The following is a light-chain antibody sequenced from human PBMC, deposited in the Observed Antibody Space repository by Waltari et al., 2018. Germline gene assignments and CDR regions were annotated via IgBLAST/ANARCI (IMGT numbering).Light chain of an antibody. CDR3: QQRGNWPLT. Sequence: ELLFTQSPVTLSLSPGQRATLSCRASKSVSSYLAWYQHKPGQASRLLIYDASYRATGVPVRFTGSGSGTDFTLTISSLESEDFAVYYCQQRGNWPLTFGGGTKVEIK. J-gene: IGKJ4*01. CDR2: DAS. CDR1: KSVSSY. V-gene: IGKV3-11*01.